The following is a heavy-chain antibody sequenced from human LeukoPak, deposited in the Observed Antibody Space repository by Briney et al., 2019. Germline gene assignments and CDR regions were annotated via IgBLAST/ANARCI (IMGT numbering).Heavy chain of an antibody. D-gene: IGHD1-1*01. Sequence: GGSLRLSCEASGCTFSDYYMSWVRQAPGKGLEWVSYISGSSGYTKYADPVKGRFTISRDNAKNSLYLQVNSLRAEDTAVYYCARGTGTTAYFDHWSQGTPVTVSS. J-gene: IGHJ4*02. CDR3: ARGTGTTAYFDH. V-gene: IGHV3-11*06. CDR1: GCTFSDYY. CDR2: ISGSSGYT.